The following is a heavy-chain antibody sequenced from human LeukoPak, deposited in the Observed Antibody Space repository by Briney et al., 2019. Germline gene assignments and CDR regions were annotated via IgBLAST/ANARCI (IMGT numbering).Heavy chain of an antibody. D-gene: IGHD4-17*01. CDR2: INHSGST. CDR1: GGSFSGYY. CDR3: ARGSDDYGDYYFFDY. Sequence: ETLSLTCAVYGGSFSGYYWSWIRQPPGKGLEWIGEINHSGSTNYNPSLESRVTISVDTSKNQFSLNLRSVTAADTAVYYCARGSDDYGDYYFFDYWGQGTLVTVSS. V-gene: IGHV4-34*01. J-gene: IGHJ4*02.